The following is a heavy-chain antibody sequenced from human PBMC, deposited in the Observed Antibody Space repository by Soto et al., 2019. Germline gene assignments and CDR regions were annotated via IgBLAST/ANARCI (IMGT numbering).Heavy chain of an antibody. V-gene: IGHV3-48*03. CDR3: TKEKSVIYSGYDAFDI. CDR2: ISSSGTI. D-gene: IGHD5-12*01. J-gene: IGHJ3*02. Sequence: VGSLRLSCAASGFTFSSYEMDWVRQAPGKGLEWVAYISSSGTILYGDSVKGRFTISRDNADNSLYLQMNSLTAEDTAVYYCTKEKSVIYSGYDAFDIWGRGTMVTVSS. CDR1: GFTFSSYE.